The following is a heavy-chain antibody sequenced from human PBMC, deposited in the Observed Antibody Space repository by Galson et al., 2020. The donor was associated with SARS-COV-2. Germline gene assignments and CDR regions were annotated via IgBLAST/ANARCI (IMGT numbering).Heavy chain of an antibody. D-gene: IGHD6-13*01. CDR1: GFTFSSYA. V-gene: IGHV3-30-3*01. Sequence: GGSLRLSCAASGFTFSSYAMHWVRQAPGKGLEWVAVISYDGSNKYYADSVKGRFTISRDNSKNTLYLQMNSLRAEDTAVYYCARTRAAAGPRNWYFDLWGRGTLVTVSS. J-gene: IGHJ2*01. CDR2: ISYDGSNK. CDR3: ARTRAAAGPRNWYFDL.